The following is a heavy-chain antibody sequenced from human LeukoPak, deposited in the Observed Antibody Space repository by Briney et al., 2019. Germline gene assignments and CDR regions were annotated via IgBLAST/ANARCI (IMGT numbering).Heavy chain of an antibody. CDR1: GYSISSGYY. CDR3: ARDPGELGMDV. J-gene: IGHJ6*02. Sequence: SETLSLTCTVSGYSISSGYYWGWIRQPPGKGLEWIGSIYYSGSTYYNPSLKSRVTISVDTSKNQFSLKLSSVTAADTAVYYCARDPGELGMDVWGQGTTVTVSS. V-gene: IGHV4-38-2*02. CDR2: IYYSGST. D-gene: IGHD2-21*01.